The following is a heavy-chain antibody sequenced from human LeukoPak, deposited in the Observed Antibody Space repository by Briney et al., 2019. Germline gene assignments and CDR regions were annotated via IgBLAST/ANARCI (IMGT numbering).Heavy chain of an antibody. D-gene: IGHD1-7*01. CDR1: GGSMITDTFY. V-gene: IGHV4-39*01. CDR3: TRRTYSTYMDV. J-gene: IGHJ6*03. CDR2: MYYNEWGT. Sequence: SETLSLTCTVSGGSMITDTFYWVGIRQPPGEGLEWNANMYYNEWGTQYNRSLTNRVTISVDTSKNQFFLNLRSVTAADTAVYYCTRRTYSTYMDVWGQGTTVTVYS.